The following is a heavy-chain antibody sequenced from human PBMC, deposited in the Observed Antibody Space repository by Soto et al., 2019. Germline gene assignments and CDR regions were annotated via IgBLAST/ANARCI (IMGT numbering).Heavy chain of an antibody. Sequence: QVQLVQSGAEVKKPGSSVKVSCRAPGGTFNSHTITWVRQAPGQGLEWMGGIMPMFGVTNYARKFQGRLTMTANESTTTAYMEVSGLTYEDTAVYYCAGEGVTSSMSLPWMGYHYYGLDVWGQGTTVIVSS. D-gene: IGHD2-2*01. J-gene: IGHJ6*02. CDR1: GGTFNSHT. CDR3: AGEGVTSSMSLPWMGYHYYGLDV. CDR2: IMPMFGVT. V-gene: IGHV1-69*12.